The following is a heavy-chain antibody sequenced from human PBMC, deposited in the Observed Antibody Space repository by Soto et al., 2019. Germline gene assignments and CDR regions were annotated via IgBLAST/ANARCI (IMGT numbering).Heavy chain of an antibody. CDR2: ISSTTNYI. CDR3: ARESEDLTSNFDY. J-gene: IGHJ4*02. Sequence: PGGSLRLSCAASGFTFTRYSMNFFRHSPVKWLEWVSSISSTTNYIYYGDSMKGRFTISRDNAKNSLYLEMNSLRAEDTAVYYCARESEDLTSNFDYWGQGTLVTVSS. V-gene: IGHV3-21*06. CDR1: GFTFTRYS.